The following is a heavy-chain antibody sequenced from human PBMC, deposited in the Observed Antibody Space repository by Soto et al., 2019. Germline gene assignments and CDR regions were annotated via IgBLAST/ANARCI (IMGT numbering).Heavy chain of an antibody. CDR2: IASSTNT. CDR1: GFTFSDYY. CDR3: ARDGDKYCSAGSCYSGYYYFAMDV. Sequence: PGGSLRLSCAASGFTFSDYYMSWIRQAPGKGLEWVSYIASSTNTKYADSVKGRFTISRDNAKNSLYLQINSLTAEDTAVYYCARDGDKYCSAGSCYSGYYYFAMDVWGQGTTVTVSS. D-gene: IGHD2-15*01. J-gene: IGHJ6*02. V-gene: IGHV3-11*06.